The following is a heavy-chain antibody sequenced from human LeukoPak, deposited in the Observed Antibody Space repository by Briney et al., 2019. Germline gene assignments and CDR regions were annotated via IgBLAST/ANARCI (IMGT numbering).Heavy chain of an antibody. CDR3: AKDWQSWSQGYFDY. J-gene: IGHJ4*02. CDR2: IRGSGGIT. Sequence: GGSLRVSCAASGFTFSSYAMSRVRQAPGKGLEWVSAIRGSGGITFYADSVKGRFTISRDNSKNTLYLQMNSLRAEDTAVYYCAKDWQSWSQGYFDYWGQGTLVTVSS. CDR1: GFTFSSYA. V-gene: IGHV3-23*01. D-gene: IGHD2-8*01.